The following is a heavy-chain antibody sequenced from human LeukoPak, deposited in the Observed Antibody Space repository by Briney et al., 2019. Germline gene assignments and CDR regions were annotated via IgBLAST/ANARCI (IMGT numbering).Heavy chain of an antibody. CDR1: GFTFSSYW. D-gene: IGHD2-15*01. CDR2: IKQDGSEK. Sequence: GGSLRLSCAASGFTFSSYWTSWVRQAPGKGLEWVANIKQDGSEKYYVDSVKGRFTISRDNAKNSLYLQMNSLRAEDTAVYYCARGGRIVVVVASGRGYNWFDPWGQGTLVTVSS. V-gene: IGHV3-7*03. CDR3: ARGGRIVVVVASGRGYNWFDP. J-gene: IGHJ5*02.